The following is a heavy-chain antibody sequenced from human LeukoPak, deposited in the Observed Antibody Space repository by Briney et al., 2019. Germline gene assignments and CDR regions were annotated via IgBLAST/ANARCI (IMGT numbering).Heavy chain of an antibody. CDR1: VITLSNYG. D-gene: IGHD2-21*01. V-gene: IGHV3-23*01. Sequence: GGSLRFSCAVSVITLSNYGMSWVRQSPGKGVEWVAGISDSGGSANYADSVKGRFTISRDNPTYTLYMPMTSVRADGTAVYFSARPRVVIRLILVGFHKEAFYFDSWGQGALVTVSS. CDR2: ISDSGGSA. J-gene: IGHJ4*02. CDR3: ARPRVVIRLILVGFHKEAFYFDS.